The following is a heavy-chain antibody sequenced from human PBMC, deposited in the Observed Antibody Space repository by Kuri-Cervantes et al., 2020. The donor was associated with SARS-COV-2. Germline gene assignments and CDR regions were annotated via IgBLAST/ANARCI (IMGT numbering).Heavy chain of an antibody. CDR2: ISSSSSQR. D-gene: IGHD3-3*01. CDR3: ARAVRFLEWLPGDYFDY. J-gene: IGHJ4*02. Sequence: GGSLRLSCAASGFTFSTYSMTWVRQAPGKGLEWVSSISSSSSQRYYVDSVKGRFTISRDNAKNSLYLQMNSLRAEDTAVYYCARAVRFLEWLPGDYFDYWGQGTLVTVSS. V-gene: IGHV3-21*04. CDR1: GFTFSTYS.